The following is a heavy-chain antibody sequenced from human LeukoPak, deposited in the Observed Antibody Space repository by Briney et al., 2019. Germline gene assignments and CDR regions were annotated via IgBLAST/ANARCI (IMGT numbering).Heavy chain of an antibody. CDR1: GYTFTSYG. D-gene: IGHD6-6*01. CDR2: ISAYNGNT. J-gene: IGHJ4*02. CDR3: ARDPYGSIAARPVLDY. V-gene: IGHV1-18*04. Sequence: ASVKVSCKASGYTFTSYGISWVRQAPGQGLEWMGWISAYNGNTNYAQKLLGRVTMTTETSTSTAYMELRSLRSDDTAVYYCARDPYGSIAARPVLDYWGQGTLVTVSS.